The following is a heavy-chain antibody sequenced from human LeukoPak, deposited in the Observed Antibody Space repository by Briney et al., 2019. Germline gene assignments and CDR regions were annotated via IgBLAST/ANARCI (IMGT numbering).Heavy chain of an antibody. V-gene: IGHV4-39*01. D-gene: IGHD6-13*01. J-gene: IGHJ5*02. CDR3: ARPYSSSYWFDP. CDR2: IYYSGST. CDR1: GGSISSGSYC. Sequence: NPSETLSLTCTVSGGSISSGSYCWGWIRQPPGKGLEGIGSIYYSGSTYYNPSLKSRVTISVDTSKNQFSLKLSSVTAADTAVYYCARPYSSSYWFDPWGQGTLVTVSS.